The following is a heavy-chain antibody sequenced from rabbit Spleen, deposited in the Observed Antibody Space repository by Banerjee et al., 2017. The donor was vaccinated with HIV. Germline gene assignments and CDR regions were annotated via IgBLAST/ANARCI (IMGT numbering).Heavy chain of an antibody. J-gene: IGHJ6*01. Sequence: QSLEESGGDLVKPGASLTLTCTASGFSFSSSDYMCWVRQAPGKGLEWISCIAGSSSGFTYSATWAKGRFIMSRTSSTTVTLQMTSLTAADTATYFCSRDLIAVIGWNFSLWGPGTLVTVS. CDR3: SRDLIAVIGWNFSL. CDR2: IAGSSSGFT. CDR1: GFSFSSSDY. V-gene: IGHV1S40*01. D-gene: IGHD1-1*01.